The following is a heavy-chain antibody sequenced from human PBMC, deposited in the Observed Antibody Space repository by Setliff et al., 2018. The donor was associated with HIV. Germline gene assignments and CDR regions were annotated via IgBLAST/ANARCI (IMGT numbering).Heavy chain of an antibody. CDR2: ISWDGGST. CDR1: GFTFDDYT. V-gene: IGHV3-43*01. J-gene: IGHJ4*02. CDR3: AKDRQSFDYFDY. Sequence: QTGGSLRLSCAASGFTFDDYTMHWVRQAPGKGLEWVSLISWDGGSTDYADSVKGRFTISRDNSKNSLYLQMNSLRTEDTAFYYCAKDRQSFDYFDYWGQGTLVTVSS. D-gene: IGHD3-3*01.